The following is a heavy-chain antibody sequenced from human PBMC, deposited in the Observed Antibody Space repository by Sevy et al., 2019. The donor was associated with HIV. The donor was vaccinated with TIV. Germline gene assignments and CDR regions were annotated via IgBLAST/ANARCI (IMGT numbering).Heavy chain of an antibody. CDR3: ARDVDIVATIVDAFDY. Sequence: ASVKVSCKASGYTFTSYGISWVRQAPGQGLEGMGWISAYNGNTNYAQKLQGRVTMTTDTSTSTAYMELRSLRSDDTAVYYCARDVDIVATIVDAFDYWGQGTLVTVSS. V-gene: IGHV1-18*01. D-gene: IGHD5-12*01. J-gene: IGHJ4*02. CDR1: GYTFTSYG. CDR2: ISAYNGNT.